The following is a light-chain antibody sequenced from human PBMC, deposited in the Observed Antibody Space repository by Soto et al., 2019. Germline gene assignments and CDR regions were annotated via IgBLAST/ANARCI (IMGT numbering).Light chain of an antibody. CDR3: QKYDNAPLT. CDR2: AAY. Sequence: DIQMTQAPSSLSASVGDRVTITCRARQDISTYLAWYQQKPGKVPKLLISAAYTLQSGVPPRFSGSGSGTDFTLTISRLQPEDVANYYCQKYDNAPLTFGGGTKVEIK. J-gene: IGKJ4*01. V-gene: IGKV1-27*01. CDR1: QDISTY.